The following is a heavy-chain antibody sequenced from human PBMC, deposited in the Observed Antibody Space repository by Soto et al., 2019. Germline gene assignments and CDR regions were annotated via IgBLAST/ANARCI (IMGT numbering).Heavy chain of an antibody. CDR2: IYYSGST. D-gene: IGHD5-18*01. V-gene: IGHV4-31*03. CDR3: ARNSGGDSYGYNY. J-gene: IGHJ4*02. Sequence: PSETLSLTCTVSGGSISSGGYYWSWIRQHPGKGLEWIGYIYYSGSTYYNPSLKSRVTISVDTSKNQFSLKLSSVTAADTAVYYCARNSGGDSYGYNYWGQGTLVTVSS. CDR1: GGSISSGGYY.